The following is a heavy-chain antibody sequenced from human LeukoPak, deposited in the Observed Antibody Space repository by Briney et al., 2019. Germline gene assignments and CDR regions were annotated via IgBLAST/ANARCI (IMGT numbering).Heavy chain of an antibody. Sequence: GGSLRLSCTVSGFTVSSNSMSWVRQAPGKGLEWVSFIYSGGNTHYSDSVKGRFTISRDNSKNTLYLQMNSLRAEDTAVYYCARTQAWFGADIKYYFDYWGQGTLVTVSS. J-gene: IGHJ4*02. V-gene: IGHV3-53*01. CDR3: ARTQAWFGADIKYYFDY. D-gene: IGHD3-10*01. CDR1: GFTVSSNS. CDR2: IYSGGNT.